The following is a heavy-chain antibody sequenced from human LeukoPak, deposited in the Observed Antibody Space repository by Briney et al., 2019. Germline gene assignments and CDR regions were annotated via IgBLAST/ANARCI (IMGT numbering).Heavy chain of an antibody. CDR3: ASHSSGWTKSSFDY. V-gene: IGHV4-4*07. CDR2: IYTSGST. J-gene: IGHJ4*02. CDR1: GGSISSYY. D-gene: IGHD6-19*01. Sequence: SETLSLTCTVSGGSISSYYWSWIRQPAGKGLEWIGRIYTSGSTNYNPSLKSRVTMSVDTSKNQFSLKLSSVTAADTAVYYCASHSSGWTKSSFDYWGQGTLVTVSS.